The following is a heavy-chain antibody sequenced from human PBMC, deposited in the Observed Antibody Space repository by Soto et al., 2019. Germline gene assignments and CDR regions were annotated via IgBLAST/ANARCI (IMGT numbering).Heavy chain of an antibody. CDR1: GFTFRSRG. Sequence: QVHLVESGGGVVQPGTSLTLTCTASGFTFRSRGMHWVRQAPGKGLEWLAFLAYDGSQKFYADSVKGRFSISRDNTKNTLYLHMSSLTAEDTAIYYCAIVRVTDSPLDHWGPGTLVTVS. V-gene: IGHV3-30*03. D-gene: IGHD2-21*02. CDR2: LAYDGSQK. J-gene: IGHJ4*02. CDR3: AIVRVTDSPLDH.